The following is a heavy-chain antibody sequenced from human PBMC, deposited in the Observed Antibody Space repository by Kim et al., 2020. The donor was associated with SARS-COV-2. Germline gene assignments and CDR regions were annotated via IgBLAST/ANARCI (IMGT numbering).Heavy chain of an antibody. J-gene: IGHJ4*02. V-gene: IGHV4-34*01. Sequence: YNPSLKSRVTISVDTSKNQFSLKLSSVTAADTAVYYCARRRGYSYGYADYWGQGTLVTVSS. CDR3: ARRRGYSYGYADY. D-gene: IGHD5-18*01.